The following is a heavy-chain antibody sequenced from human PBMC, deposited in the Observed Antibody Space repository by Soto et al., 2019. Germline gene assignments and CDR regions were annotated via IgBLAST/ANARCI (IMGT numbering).Heavy chain of an antibody. CDR1: GFNFAAYS. J-gene: IGHJ4*02. Sequence: EVQLVESGGNLVNPGESLRLSCAVSGFNFAAYSLSWVRQPPGKGLEWVSSIDPSGTYIHYADSVEGRFTISRDNAKSSLYLQMISLRVEDTAVYYCARDWLTGDAREAFDHWGQGTLVAVSS. CDR3: ARDWLTGDAREAFDH. V-gene: IGHV3-21*01. CDR2: IDPSGTYI. D-gene: IGHD7-27*01.